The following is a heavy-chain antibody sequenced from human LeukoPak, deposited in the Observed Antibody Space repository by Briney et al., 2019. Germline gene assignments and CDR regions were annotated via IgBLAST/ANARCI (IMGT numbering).Heavy chain of an antibody. CDR2: VYYSGST. D-gene: IGHD2-15*01. V-gene: IGHV4-38-2*02. J-gene: IGHJ3*02. CDR1: GYSINSGYY. CDR3: ARTEIHTGMYCSGGSCYSIDAFDI. Sequence: SETLSLTCTVSGYSINSGYYWGWIRQPPGKGLEWIGSVYYSGSTYYNPSLKSRVTISVDTSKNQFSLKLSSVTAADTAVYYCARTEIHTGMYCSGGSCYSIDAFDIWGQGTMVTVSS.